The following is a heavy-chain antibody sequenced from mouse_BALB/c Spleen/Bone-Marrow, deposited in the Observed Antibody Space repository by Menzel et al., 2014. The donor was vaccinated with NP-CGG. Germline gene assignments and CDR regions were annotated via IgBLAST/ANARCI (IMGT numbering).Heavy chain of an antibody. Sequence: EVKLVESGVGLVQPGGSLRLSCATSGFTFTDYYMNWVRQPPGKALEWLAFIRNKAYGYTTEYSAPVKGRFTISRDNSQNILYLQMNTLRAEDSATYYCARDMGGLLFDSWGQGTTLSVSS. CDR1: GFTFTDYY. V-gene: IGHV7-3*02. J-gene: IGHJ2*01. CDR2: IRNKAYGYTT. D-gene: IGHD1-1*01. CDR3: ARDMGGLLFDS.